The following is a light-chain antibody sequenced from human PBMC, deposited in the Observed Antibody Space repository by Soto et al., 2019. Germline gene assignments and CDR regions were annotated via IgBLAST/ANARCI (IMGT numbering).Light chain of an antibody. CDR3: QQSYSTPIT. Sequence: DIQMTQSPSSLSASVGDRVTITCRASQSISSYLNWYQQKPGKAPKLLIYAASSLQSGVSSRFSGSGSGTDFTLTISSLQPADFATYYCQQSYSTPITFGQGTRLEIK. CDR2: AAS. V-gene: IGKV1-39*01. CDR1: QSISSY. J-gene: IGKJ5*01.